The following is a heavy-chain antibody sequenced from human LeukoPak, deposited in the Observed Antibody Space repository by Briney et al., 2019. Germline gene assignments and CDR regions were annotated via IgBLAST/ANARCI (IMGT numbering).Heavy chain of an antibody. Sequence: GGSLRLSCAASGFTFDDYAMHWVRQAPGKGLEWVSGISWNSGSIGYADSVKGRFTISRDNAKNSLYLQMNSLRAEDTALYYCAKDGERWIQSPGALDYWGQGTLVTVSS. V-gene: IGHV3-9*01. CDR3: AKDGERWIQSPGALDY. D-gene: IGHD5-24*01. J-gene: IGHJ4*02. CDR2: ISWNSGSI. CDR1: GFTFDDYA.